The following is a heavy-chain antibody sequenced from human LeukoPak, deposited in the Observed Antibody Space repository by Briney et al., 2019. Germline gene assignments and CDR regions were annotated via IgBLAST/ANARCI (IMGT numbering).Heavy chain of an antibody. CDR2: INTNTGDP. J-gene: IGHJ3*02. Sequence: GASVKVSCKASGYTFTSYAMNWVRQAPGQGLEWMGWINTNTGDPTYAQGFTGRFVFSLDTSVSTAYLQISSLKAEDTAVYYCARDLGVPSRKAFDIWGQGTMVTVSS. CDR1: GYTFTSYA. CDR3: ARDLGVPSRKAFDI. V-gene: IGHV7-4-1*02.